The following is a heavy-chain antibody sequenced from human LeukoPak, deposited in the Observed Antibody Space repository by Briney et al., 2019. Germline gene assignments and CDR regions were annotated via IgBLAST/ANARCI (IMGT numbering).Heavy chain of an antibody. CDR2: IYHSGST. CDR3: ARLLPNINWFDP. J-gene: IGHJ5*02. CDR1: GYSISSGYY. Sequence: SETLSLTCTVSGYSISSGYYWGWIRQPPGKGLEWIGSIYHSGSTYYNPSLKSRVTISVDTSKNQFSLKLSSVTAADTAVYYCARLLPNINWFDPWGQGTLVTVSS. D-gene: IGHD1-26*01. V-gene: IGHV4-38-2*02.